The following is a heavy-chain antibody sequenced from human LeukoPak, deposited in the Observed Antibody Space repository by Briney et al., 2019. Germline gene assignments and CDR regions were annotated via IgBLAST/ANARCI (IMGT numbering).Heavy chain of an antibody. CDR1: GITLSNYG. Sequence: GGSLRLSCVVSGITLSNYGMSWVRQAPGKGLEWVAGISDSGGTTNYADSVKGRFTVSRDNPKNTLYLQMNSLRVEDTAVYFCAKRGVVIRVILVGFHKQAYYFESWGQGVLVTVSS. CDR2: ISDSGGTT. CDR3: AKRGVVIRVILVGFHKQAYYFES. D-gene: IGHD3-22*01. V-gene: IGHV3-23*01. J-gene: IGHJ4*02.